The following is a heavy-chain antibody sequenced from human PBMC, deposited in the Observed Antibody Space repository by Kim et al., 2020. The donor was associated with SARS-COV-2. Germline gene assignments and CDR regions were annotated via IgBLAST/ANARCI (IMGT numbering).Heavy chain of an antibody. V-gene: IGHV4-34*01. Sequence: SETLSLTCAVYGGSFSGYYWSWIRQPPGKGLEWIGEINHSGSTNYNPSLKSRVTISVDTSKNQFSLKLSSVTAADTAVYYCARSSIIAVAGRPPNDAFDIWGQGTMVTVSS. D-gene: IGHD6-19*01. CDR3: ARSSIIAVAGRPPNDAFDI. CDR2: INHSGST. CDR1: GGSFSGYY. J-gene: IGHJ3*02.